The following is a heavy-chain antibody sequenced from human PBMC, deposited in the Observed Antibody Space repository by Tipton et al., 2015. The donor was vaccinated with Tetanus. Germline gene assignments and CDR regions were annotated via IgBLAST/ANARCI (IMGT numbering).Heavy chain of an antibody. CDR3: ARIHDFWSGYFDF. J-gene: IGHJ4*02. V-gene: IGHV4-4*07. CDR1: RGPISSYY. Sequence: PGLVKPSETLSLTCSVSRGPISSYYWSWIRQPAGKGLEWIGHISNGNPDYSPSLKSRVTLSVDTSKNEFSLRLRSVTAADTAVYYCARIHDFWSGYFDFWGQGTLVTVTS. D-gene: IGHD3-3*01. CDR2: ISNGNP.